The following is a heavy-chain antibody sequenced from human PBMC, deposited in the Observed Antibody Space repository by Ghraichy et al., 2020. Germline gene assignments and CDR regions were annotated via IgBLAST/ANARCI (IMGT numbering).Heavy chain of an antibody. CDR2: ISYDGSNK. J-gene: IGHJ4*02. CDR3: AKVLWGFRGSGSYLKGAFDY. CDR1: GFTFSSYG. D-gene: IGHD3-10*01. Sequence: GGSLRLSCAASGFTFSSYGMHWVRQAPGKGLEWVAVISYDGSNKYYADSVKGRFTISRDNSKNTLYLQMNSLRAEDTAVYYCAKVLWGFRGSGSYLKGAFDYWGQGTLVTVSS. V-gene: IGHV3-30*18.